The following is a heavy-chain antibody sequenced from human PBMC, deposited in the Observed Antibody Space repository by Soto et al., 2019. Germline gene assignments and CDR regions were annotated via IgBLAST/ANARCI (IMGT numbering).Heavy chain of an antibody. Sequence: QVQLVESGGGVIPPGRSLRLSCAASGLDFRNNDMHWVRQAPGKGLEWVAVISHGSINIFYGGSVKGRFTGSRDNSKNTLYLEMNSLGVEDTAVYCCAKLVSKTVDDFWGLGTLVVVSS. CDR2: ISHGSINI. J-gene: IGHJ4*02. CDR1: GLDFRNND. D-gene: IGHD3-10*01. CDR3: AKLVSKTVDDF. V-gene: IGHV3-30*18.